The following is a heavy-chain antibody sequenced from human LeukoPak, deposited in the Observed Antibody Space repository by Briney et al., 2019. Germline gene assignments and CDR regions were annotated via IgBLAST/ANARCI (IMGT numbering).Heavy chain of an antibody. CDR1: GGSFSGYY. J-gene: IGHJ5*02. CDR3: ARVGVVVAVAGTGWFDP. CDR2: INHSGST. V-gene: IGHV4-34*01. D-gene: IGHD6-19*01. Sequence: SETLSLTCAVYGGSFSGYYWSWIRQPPGKGLEWIGEINHSGSTNYNPSLESRVTISVDTSKNQFSLKLSSVTAADTAVYYCARVGVVVAVAGTGWFDPWGQGTLVTVSS.